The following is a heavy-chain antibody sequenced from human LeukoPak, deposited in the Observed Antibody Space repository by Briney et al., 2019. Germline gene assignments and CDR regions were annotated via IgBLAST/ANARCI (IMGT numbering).Heavy chain of an antibody. J-gene: IGHJ4*02. Sequence: SVKVSCKASGGTFSCYAISWVRQAPGQGLEWMGGIIPIFGTANYAQKFQGRVTITADESTSTAYMELSSLRSEDTAVYYCARAGLPGYYFDYWGQGTLVTVSS. CDR2: IIPIFGTA. CDR1: GGTFSCYA. CDR3: ARAGLPGYYFDY. D-gene: IGHD4-11*01. V-gene: IGHV1-69*01.